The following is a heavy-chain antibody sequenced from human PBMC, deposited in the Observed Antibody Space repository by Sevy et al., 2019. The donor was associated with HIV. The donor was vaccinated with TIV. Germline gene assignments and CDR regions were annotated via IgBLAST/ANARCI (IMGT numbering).Heavy chain of an antibody. CDR3: TRDDIYSHPWEFDW. J-gene: IGHJ4*01. CDR1: GFTFSDYY. CDR2: FNPNNDDS. V-gene: IGHV1-2*02. D-gene: IGHD5-18*01. Sequence: ASVKVSCKASGFTFSDYYMHWVRQAPGQGLERMGWFNPNNDDSRSAQKFQGRVTLTGDMSISTAYMELTRLRSDDTAIYFCTRDDIYSHPWEFDWWGHGALVTVSS.